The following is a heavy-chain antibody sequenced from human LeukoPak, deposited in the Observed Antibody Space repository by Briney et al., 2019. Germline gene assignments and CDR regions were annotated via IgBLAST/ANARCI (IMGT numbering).Heavy chain of an antibody. CDR3: ASRYSSSWYYFDY. CDR1: GGSISSGDYY. V-gene: IGHV4-30-4*01. CDR2: IYYSGST. Sequence: SETLSLTCTVSGGSISSGDYYWSWIRQPPGKGLEWIGYIYYSGSTYYNPSLKSRVTISVDTSKNQFSLKLSSVTAADTAVYYCASRYSSSWYYFDYWGLGTLVTVSS. J-gene: IGHJ4*02. D-gene: IGHD6-13*01.